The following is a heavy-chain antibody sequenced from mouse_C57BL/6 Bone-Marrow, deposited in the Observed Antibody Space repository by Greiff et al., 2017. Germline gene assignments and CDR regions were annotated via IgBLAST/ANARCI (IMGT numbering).Heavy chain of an antibody. D-gene: IGHD1-1*01. V-gene: IGHV1-53*01. J-gene: IGHJ3*01. CDR3: ARGGYYGSSPAWFAY. Sequence: QVQLQQPGTELVKPGASVKLSCKASGYTFTSYWMHWVKQRPGQGLEWIGNINPSNGGTNYNEKFKSKATLTVDKSSSAAYMQLSSLTSEDSAVYYCARGGYYGSSPAWFAYWGQGTLVTVSA. CDR2: INPSNGGT. CDR1: GYTFTSYW.